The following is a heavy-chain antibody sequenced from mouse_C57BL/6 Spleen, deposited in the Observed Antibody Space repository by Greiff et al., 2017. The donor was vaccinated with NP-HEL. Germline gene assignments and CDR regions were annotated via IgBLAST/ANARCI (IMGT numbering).Heavy chain of an antibody. CDR2: INPSNGGT. J-gene: IGHJ3*01. CDR1: GYTFTSYW. V-gene: IGHV1-53*01. Sequence: QVQLQQSGTELVKPGASVKLSCKASGYTFTSYWMHWVKQRPGQGLEWIGNINPSNGGTNYNEKFKSKATLTVDKSSSTAYMQLSSLTSEDSAVYYCARSPYDYDGFAYWGQGTLVTVSA. D-gene: IGHD2-4*01. CDR3: ARSPYDYDGFAY.